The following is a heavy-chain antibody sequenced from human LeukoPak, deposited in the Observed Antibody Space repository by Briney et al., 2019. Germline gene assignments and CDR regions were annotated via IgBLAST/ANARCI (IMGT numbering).Heavy chain of an antibody. Sequence: GGSLRLSCAASGFTLSSYSMNWVRQAPGKGLEWVSSISSSSIYIYYADSVKGRFTVSRDNAKNSLYLQMNSLRAEDTAVYYCAKIYYDSSGYYYFDYWGQGTLVTVSS. CDR3: AKIYYDSSGYYYFDY. J-gene: IGHJ4*02. CDR1: GFTLSSYS. D-gene: IGHD3-22*01. CDR2: ISSSSIYI. V-gene: IGHV3-21*04.